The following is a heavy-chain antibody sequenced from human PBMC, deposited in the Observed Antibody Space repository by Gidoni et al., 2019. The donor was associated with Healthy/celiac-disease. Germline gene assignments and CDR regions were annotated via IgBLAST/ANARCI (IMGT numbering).Heavy chain of an antibody. CDR1: GFTFSRYG. CDR2: ISYDGSNK. D-gene: IGHD3-22*01. Sequence: QVHLVESGGGVVQPGRSLRLSCAASGFTFSRYGLHWVRKAPGKGLEWVALISYDGSNKYYADSVKGRFTISRDSSKNTLYLQMNSLRAEDTAVYYCAKNIFRHYYYDSSGYYIGSAFDIWGQGTMVTVSS. J-gene: IGHJ3*02. V-gene: IGHV3-30*18. CDR3: AKNIFRHYYYDSSGYYIGSAFDI.